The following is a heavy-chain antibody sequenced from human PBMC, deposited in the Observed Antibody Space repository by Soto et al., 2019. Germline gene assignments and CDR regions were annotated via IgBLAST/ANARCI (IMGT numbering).Heavy chain of an antibody. CDR1: GGSFSGYY. Sequence: PSETLSLTCAVYGGSFSGYYWSWIRQPPGKGLEWIGEINYSGSTNYNPSLKSRVTISVDTSKNQFSLKLSSVTAADTAVYYCARERPDGARLDPWGQGTLVTVSP. CDR3: ARERPDGARLDP. D-gene: IGHD6-6*01. CDR2: INYSGST. V-gene: IGHV4-34*01. J-gene: IGHJ5*02.